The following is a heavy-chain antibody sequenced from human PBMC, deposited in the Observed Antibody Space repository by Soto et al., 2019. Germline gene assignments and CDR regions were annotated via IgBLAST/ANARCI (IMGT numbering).Heavy chain of an antibody. Sequence: QVQLQESGPGLVKPSETLSLTYTVSGGSISSYYWSWIRQPPGKGLEWIGYIYYSGSTNYNPSLKSRVTISVDTSKNQFSLKLSSVTAADTAVYYCAREGLIAAAGTGYYGMDVWGQGTTVTVSS. J-gene: IGHJ6*02. V-gene: IGHV4-59*01. CDR1: GGSISSYY. CDR3: AREGLIAAAGTGYYGMDV. D-gene: IGHD6-13*01. CDR2: IYYSGST.